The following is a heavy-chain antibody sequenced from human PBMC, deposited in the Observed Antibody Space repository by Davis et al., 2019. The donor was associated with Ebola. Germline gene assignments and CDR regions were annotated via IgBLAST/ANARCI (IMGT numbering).Heavy chain of an antibody. CDR3: ARDRGGDYSFDY. Sequence: ASVTVSCKASGYTFTSYAMHWVRQAPAQRLEWMGWINAGNGNTKYSQKFQGRVTITRDTSASTAYMELSSLRSEDTSVYYCARDRGGDYSFDYWGQGTLVTVSS. CDR1: GYTFTSYA. V-gene: IGHV1-3*01. CDR2: INAGNGNT. D-gene: IGHD3-10*01. J-gene: IGHJ4*02.